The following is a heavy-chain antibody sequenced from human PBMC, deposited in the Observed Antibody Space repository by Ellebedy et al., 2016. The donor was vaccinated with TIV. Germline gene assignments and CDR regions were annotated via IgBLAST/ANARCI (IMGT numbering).Heavy chain of an antibody. D-gene: IGHD3-10*01. Sequence: PGGSLRLSCAASGFTFSSYWMTWVRQAPEKGLEWVANIRQDGSRVNYVDSVKGRFTISRDNAKNSLHLQMNGLRAEDTAVYYCARNSGSGAFDIWGQGTLVTVSS. V-gene: IGHV3-7*01. J-gene: IGHJ3*02. CDR1: GFTFSSYW. CDR3: ARNSGSGAFDI. CDR2: IRQDGSRV.